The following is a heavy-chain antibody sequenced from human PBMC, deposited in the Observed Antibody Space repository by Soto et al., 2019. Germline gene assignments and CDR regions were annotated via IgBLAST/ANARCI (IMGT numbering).Heavy chain of an antibody. CDR3: TGGYNCYWCLDY. Sequence: GGSVRMSCAAGECGVSGDCSILDRQAPGKGLEWVSVTYGSGKSNYADSVKGRFTISRDNLKNTVDLQMNSVKAEDAALYYCTGGYNCYWCLDYWGQGTLVTVSS. CDR1: ECGVSGDC. V-gene: IGHV3-66*01. CDR2: TYGSGKS. J-gene: IGHJ4*02. D-gene: IGHD2-8*02.